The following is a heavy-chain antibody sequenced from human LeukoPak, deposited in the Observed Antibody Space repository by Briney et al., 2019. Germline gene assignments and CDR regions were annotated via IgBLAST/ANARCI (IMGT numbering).Heavy chain of an antibody. CDR1: GGSISNYY. D-gene: IGHD2-2*01. V-gene: IGHV4-59*01. J-gene: IGHJ3*02. Sequence: PSETLSLTCTVSGGSISNYYWSWIRQPPGKGLEWIGYIYYSGSTNYNPSLKSRVSISVDTSKKQFSLKLTSVTAADTAMYYCARGGYCSSSSCHGDDAFDIWGQGTMVTVSS. CDR2: IYYSGST. CDR3: ARGGYCSSSSCHGDDAFDI.